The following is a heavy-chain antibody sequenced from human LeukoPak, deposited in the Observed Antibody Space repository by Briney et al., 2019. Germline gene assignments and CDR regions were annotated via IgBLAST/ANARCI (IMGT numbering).Heavy chain of an antibody. CDR1: GGTFSSYA. V-gene: IGHV1-69*05. CDR3: ARDRIAARVGEFDY. CDR2: IIPIFGTA. Sequence: GASVKVSCKASGGTFSSYAISWVRQAPGQGLEWMGGIIPIFGTANYAQKFQGRVTITTDESTSTAYMELSSLRPEDTAVYYCARDRIAARVGEFDYWGQGTLVTVSS. D-gene: IGHD6-6*01. J-gene: IGHJ4*02.